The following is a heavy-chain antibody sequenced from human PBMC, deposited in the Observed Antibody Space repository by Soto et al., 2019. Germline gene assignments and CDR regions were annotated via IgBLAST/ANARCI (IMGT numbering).Heavy chain of an antibody. D-gene: IGHD2-15*01. CDR2: IKSKTDGGTT. Sequence: PGGSLRLSGAACGFTFSDAWMSWVRHSPWKLLDWVGRIKSKTDGGTTEYAAPVRGRFTISRDDSKNTLYLQMNSLKTEDTAVYYCTTDLWRIAVVVGSTGYSKAGGQRAPVPVAS. J-gene: IGHJ4*02. CDR3: TTDLWRIAVVVGSTGYSKA. CDR1: GFTFSDAW. V-gene: IGHV3-15*01.